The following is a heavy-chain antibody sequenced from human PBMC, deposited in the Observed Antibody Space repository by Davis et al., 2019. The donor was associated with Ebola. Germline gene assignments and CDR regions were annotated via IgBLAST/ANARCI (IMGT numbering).Heavy chain of an antibody. V-gene: IGHV7-4-1*02. CDR2: INTNTGNP. Sequence: ASVKVSCKASGYTFTSYAMNWVRQAPGQGLEWMGWINTNTGNPTYAQGFTGRFVFSLDTSVSTAYLQISSLKAEDTAVYYCARDLPTYYDFWSGYYGYWGQGTLVTVSS. J-gene: IGHJ4*02. CDR3: ARDLPTYYDFWSGYYGY. D-gene: IGHD3-3*01. CDR1: GYTFTSYA.